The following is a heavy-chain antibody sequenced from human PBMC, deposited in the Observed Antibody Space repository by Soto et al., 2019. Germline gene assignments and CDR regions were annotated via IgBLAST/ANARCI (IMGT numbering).Heavy chain of an antibody. CDR2: IFLSDSSA. CDR3: GTWRGSSWFDY. Sequence: PGESLKISCKASGFTFSSYSLGWVRHMPGKGLQWMGKIFLSDSSAKYSPSFVGQVTISVDRSINTAYLQWSSLKASDTAIYYCGTWRGSSWFDYWGPGTLVTVSS. CDR1: GFTFSSYS. J-gene: IGHJ4*02. V-gene: IGHV5-51*01. D-gene: IGHD2-2*01.